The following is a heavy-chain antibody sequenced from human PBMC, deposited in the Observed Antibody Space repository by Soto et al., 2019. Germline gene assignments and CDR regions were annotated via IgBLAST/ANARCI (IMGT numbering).Heavy chain of an antibody. J-gene: IGHJ5*02. Sequence: SETLSLTCAVYGGSFSGYYWSWIRQPPGKGLEWIGEINHSGSTNYNPSLKSRVTISVDTSKNQSSLKLSSVTAADTAVYYCARGRGYCSSTSCYSWWFDPWGQGTLVTV. CDR1: GGSFSGYY. V-gene: IGHV4-34*01. CDR3: ARGRGYCSSTSCYSWWFDP. CDR2: INHSGST. D-gene: IGHD2-2*01.